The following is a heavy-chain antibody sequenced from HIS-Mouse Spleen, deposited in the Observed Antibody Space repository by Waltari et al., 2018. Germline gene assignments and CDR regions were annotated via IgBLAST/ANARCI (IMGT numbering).Heavy chain of an antibody. Sequence: QVTLRESGPALVKPTQTLTLTCTFSGFPLSTSGMCVSWIRQPPGKALEWLALIDWDDDKYYSTSLKTRLTISKDTSKNQVVLTMTNMDPVDTATYYCARIRCIAASDAFDIWGQGTMVTVSS. D-gene: IGHD6-6*01. CDR2: IDWDDDK. V-gene: IGHV2-70*01. CDR3: ARIRCIAASDAFDI. CDR1: GFPLSTSGMC. J-gene: IGHJ3*02.